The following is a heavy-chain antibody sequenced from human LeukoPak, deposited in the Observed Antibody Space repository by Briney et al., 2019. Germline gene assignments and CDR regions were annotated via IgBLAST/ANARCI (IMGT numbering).Heavy chain of an antibody. D-gene: IGHD4-17*01. Sequence: GGSLRLSCAASGFTFSSYAMSWVRQAPGKGLEWVSAIIGRGGSTYYADSVKGRFTTSRDNSKKTLYLQMNSLRAEDTAVYYCAKDKNYGVDNWFDPWGQGTLVTVSS. J-gene: IGHJ5*02. CDR2: IIGRGGST. V-gene: IGHV3-23*01. CDR3: AKDKNYGVDNWFDP. CDR1: GFTFSSYA.